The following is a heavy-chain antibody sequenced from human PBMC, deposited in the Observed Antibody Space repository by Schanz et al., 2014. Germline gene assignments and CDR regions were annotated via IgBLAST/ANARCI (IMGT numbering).Heavy chain of an antibody. CDR1: GFTVSTNY. Sequence: VQLVESGGGLIHPGGSLRLSCAVSGFTVSTNYMTWVRQAPGRGLEWVAVISYHGSERYYADSVKGRFTISRDNSKNTLYLQMNSLRTEDTAVYFCAKSYDTSGYSGFDYWGQGTLVTVSS. V-gene: IGHV3-30*18. J-gene: IGHJ4*02. CDR3: AKSYDTSGYSGFDY. D-gene: IGHD3-22*01. CDR2: ISYHGSER.